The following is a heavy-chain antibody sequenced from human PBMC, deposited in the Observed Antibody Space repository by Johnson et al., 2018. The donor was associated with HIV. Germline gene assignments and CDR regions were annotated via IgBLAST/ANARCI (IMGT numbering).Heavy chain of an antibody. D-gene: IGHD3-22*01. Sequence: QVQLVESGGGLVQPGGSLRLSCAVSGYSVTGYNMNWVRQAPVKGLEWVAFIRYDGSNKYYADSVKGRFTISRDNSKNTLYLQMNSLRAEDTAVYYCARDLDYYDSSGYQAISYAFDIWGQGTMVTVSS. CDR1: GYSVTGYN. J-gene: IGHJ3*02. V-gene: IGHV3-30*02. CDR3: ARDLDYYDSSGYQAISYAFDI. CDR2: IRYDGSNK.